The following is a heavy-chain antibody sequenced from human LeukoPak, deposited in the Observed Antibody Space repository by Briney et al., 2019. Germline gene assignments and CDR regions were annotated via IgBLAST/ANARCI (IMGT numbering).Heavy chain of an antibody. CDR1: GFTVGDYA. V-gene: IGHV3-49*04. Sequence: GGSLRLSWTASGFTVGDYAMSWVRQAPGKGLEWVGFIRSKAYGGTTEYAASVKGRFTISRDDSKSIAYLQMNSLKTEDTAVYYCTRVPPGGIAVALGDYYYYMDVWGKGTTVTVSS. D-gene: IGHD6-19*01. CDR3: TRVPPGGIAVALGDYYYYMDV. CDR2: IRSKAYGGTT. J-gene: IGHJ6*03.